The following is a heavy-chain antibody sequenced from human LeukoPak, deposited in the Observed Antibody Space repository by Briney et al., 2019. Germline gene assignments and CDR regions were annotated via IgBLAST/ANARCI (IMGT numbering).Heavy chain of an antibody. CDR3: ARDLVGATDY. D-gene: IGHD1-26*01. V-gene: IGHV3-21*04. Sequence: GGSLRLSCAASGFTFSNYNMNWVRQAPGQGLEWVSSITSNGGYIYYADSVKGRFTISRDNAKNSLYLQMNSLRAKNTAVYYCARDLVGATDYWGQGTLVTVSS. CDR2: ITSNGGYI. CDR1: GFTFSNYN. J-gene: IGHJ4*02.